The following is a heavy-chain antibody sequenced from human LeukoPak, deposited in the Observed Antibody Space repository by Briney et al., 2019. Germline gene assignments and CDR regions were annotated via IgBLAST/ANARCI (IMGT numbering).Heavy chain of an antibody. CDR1: GGSISSYY. Sequence: SETLSPTCTVSGGSISSYYWSWIRQPPGKGLEWIGYIYYSGSTNYNPSLKSRVTISVDTSKNQFSLKLSSVTAADTAVYYCARLIGPTTVTSFDYWGQGTLVTVSS. CDR2: IYYSGST. D-gene: IGHD4-17*01. J-gene: IGHJ4*02. V-gene: IGHV4-59*08. CDR3: ARLIGPTTVTSFDY.